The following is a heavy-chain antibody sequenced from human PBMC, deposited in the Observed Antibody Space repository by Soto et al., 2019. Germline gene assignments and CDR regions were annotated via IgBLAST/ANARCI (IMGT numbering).Heavy chain of an antibody. CDR1: GFTFSTYS. Sequence: EVQLVESGGGLVQPGGSVRLSCAASGFTFSTYSMNWVRQAPGKGLEWVSFISSSGGTIYYADSVKGRFTISRDNAKNSLYLQMNSLSDEDTAVYYCARLSVRYCSGGSCSQLHYWGQGTLVTVSS. CDR3: ARLSVRYCSGGSCSQLHY. J-gene: IGHJ4*02. D-gene: IGHD2-15*01. CDR2: ISSSGGTI. V-gene: IGHV3-48*02.